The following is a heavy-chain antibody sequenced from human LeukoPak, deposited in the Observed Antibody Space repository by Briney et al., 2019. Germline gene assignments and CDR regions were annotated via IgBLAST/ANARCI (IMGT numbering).Heavy chain of an antibody. V-gene: IGHV3-33*01. CDR1: GFTFSSYG. Sequence: GGSLRLSCAASGFTFSSYGMHWVRQAPGKGLEWVAVIWYDGSNKYYADSVKGRFTISRDNAKNSLYLQMNSLRAEDTAVYYCAREGGFLEWLLSAFDYWGQGTLVTVSS. CDR2: IWYDGSNK. D-gene: IGHD3-3*01. J-gene: IGHJ4*02. CDR3: AREGGFLEWLLSAFDY.